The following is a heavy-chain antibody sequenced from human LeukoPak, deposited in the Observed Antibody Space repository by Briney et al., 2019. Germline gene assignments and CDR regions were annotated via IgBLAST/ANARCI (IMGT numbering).Heavy chain of an antibody. V-gene: IGHV3-49*03. CDR3: RKTYHDYGMDV. Sequence: PGGSLRLSCTASGFTFGDYAMSWFRQAPGKGLEWVGYIRNKAYGETTEYAASVNGRFTFSRDDSKSIAYLRMNSLKTEDTAVYYCRKTYHDYGMDVWGQGTTVTVSS. CDR1: GFTFGDYA. J-gene: IGHJ6*02. D-gene: IGHD2-2*01. CDR2: IRNKAYGETT.